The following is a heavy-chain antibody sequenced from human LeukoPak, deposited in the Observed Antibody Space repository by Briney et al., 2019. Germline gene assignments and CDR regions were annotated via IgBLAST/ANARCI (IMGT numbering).Heavy chain of an antibody. V-gene: IGHV3-30-3*01. D-gene: IGHD2/OR15-2a*01. CDR1: GFTFSSYA. CDR3: ATDRNEGKYYDY. Sequence: GGSLRLSCAASGFTFSSYAMHWVRQAPGKGLEWVAVISYDGSNKYYADSVKGRFTVSRDNAKSTLYLQMDSLRAEDTAVYYCATDRNEGKYYDYWGQGTLVTVSS. J-gene: IGHJ4*02. CDR2: ISYDGSNK.